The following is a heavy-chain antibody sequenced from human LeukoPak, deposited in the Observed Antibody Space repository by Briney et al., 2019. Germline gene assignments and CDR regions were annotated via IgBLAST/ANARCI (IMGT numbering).Heavy chain of an antibody. V-gene: IGHV3-33*01. CDR3: ARGYPLSTTAAGTYFQH. CDR1: GFTFRTFG. Sequence: GGSLRLSCAASGFTFRTFGMHWVRQAPGKGLEWVAIIWYDGINKYCADSVKGRFTISRDNSKNTLYLQMNSLRAEDTAVYYCARGYPLSTTAAGTYFQHWGQGTLVTVSS. J-gene: IGHJ1*01. CDR2: IWYDGINK. D-gene: IGHD6-13*01.